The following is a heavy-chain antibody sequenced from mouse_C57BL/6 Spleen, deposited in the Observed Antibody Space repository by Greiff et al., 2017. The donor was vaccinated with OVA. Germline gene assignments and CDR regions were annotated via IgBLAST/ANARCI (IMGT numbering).Heavy chain of an antibody. CDR3: ARDYYGSSEPAMDY. V-gene: IGHV5-4*01. Sequence: EVKLMESGGGLVKPGGSLKLSCAASGFTFSSYAMSWVRQTPEKRLEWVATISDGGSYTYYPDNVKGRFTISRDNAKNNLYLQMGHLKSEDTAMYYCARDYYGSSEPAMDYWGQGTSVTVSS. D-gene: IGHD1-1*01. CDR1: GFTFSSYA. J-gene: IGHJ4*01. CDR2: ISDGGSYT.